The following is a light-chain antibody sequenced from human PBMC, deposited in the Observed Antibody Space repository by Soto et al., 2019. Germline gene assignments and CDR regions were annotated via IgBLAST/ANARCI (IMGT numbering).Light chain of an antibody. Sequence: QLVLTQPPSASASLGASVKLTCTLSSGHNSYAIAWHQQQPEKGPRYLMKLNSDGSHSKGDGIPDRFSGSSSGAGRYLTISSLQSEDEADYYCQTWSTDIRVFGGGTQLTVL. V-gene: IGLV4-69*01. CDR2: LNSDGSH. CDR1: SGHNSYA. CDR3: QTWSTDIRV. J-gene: IGLJ3*02.